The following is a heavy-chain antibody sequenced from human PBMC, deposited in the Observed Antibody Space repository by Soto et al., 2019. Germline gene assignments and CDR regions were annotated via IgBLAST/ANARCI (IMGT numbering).Heavy chain of an antibody. V-gene: IGHV1-58*01. D-gene: IGHD4-17*01. CDR1: GFNFTSSA. CDR3: AAALRYYGDYVGFYFDY. Sequence: QMQLVQSGPEVKKPGTSVKVSCKASGFNFTSSAVQWVRQARGQRLELIGWIVVGSGNTNYAQKSQERVTITRDISTSAAYVELSSLRSEDTAVYYCAAALRYYGDYVGFYFDYWGQGTLVTVSS. CDR2: IVVGSGNT. J-gene: IGHJ4*02.